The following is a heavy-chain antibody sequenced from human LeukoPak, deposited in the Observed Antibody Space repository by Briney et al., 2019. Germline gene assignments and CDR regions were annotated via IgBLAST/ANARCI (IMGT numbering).Heavy chain of an antibody. CDR1: GYTFTELS. V-gene: IGHV1-18*01. J-gene: IGHJ4*02. CDR3: ARGSAAMINYFDY. D-gene: IGHD5-18*01. Sequence: APVKASSKVSGYTFTELSMHGVRRAAGKGLGWWGWISAYNGNTNYAQKLQGRVTMTTDTSTSTAYMELRSLRSDDTAVYYCARGSAAMINYFDYWGQGTLVTVSS. CDR2: ISAYNGNT.